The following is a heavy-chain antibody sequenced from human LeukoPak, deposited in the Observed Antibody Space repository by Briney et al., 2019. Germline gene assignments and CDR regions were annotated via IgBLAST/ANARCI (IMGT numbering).Heavy chain of an antibody. CDR1: RFTFSTYG. Sequence: GRSLRLSSAASRFTFSTYGMHWVRQAPGKGLEWVAVISYDGSNKYYADSVKGRFTISRDNSKNTLYLQMNSLRVEDTAVYYCAKGGPPTGASPRPWDFNYWGQGTLVTVSS. V-gene: IGHV3-30*18. D-gene: IGHD1-26*01. CDR2: ISYDGSNK. J-gene: IGHJ4*02. CDR3: AKGGPPTGASPRPWDFNY.